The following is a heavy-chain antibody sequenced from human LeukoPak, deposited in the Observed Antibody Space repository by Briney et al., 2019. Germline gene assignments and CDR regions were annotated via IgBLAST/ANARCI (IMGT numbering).Heavy chain of an antibody. Sequence: SETLSLTCTVSGGSISSYYWSWIRQPPGKGLGWIGYIYYSGSTNYNPSLKSRVTISVDTSKNQFSLKLSSVTAADTAVYYCARGNSGYYGSGSICDYWGQGTLVTVSS. CDR3: ARGNSGYYGSGSICDY. CDR2: IYYSGST. D-gene: IGHD3-10*01. V-gene: IGHV4-59*12. CDR1: GGSISSYY. J-gene: IGHJ4*02.